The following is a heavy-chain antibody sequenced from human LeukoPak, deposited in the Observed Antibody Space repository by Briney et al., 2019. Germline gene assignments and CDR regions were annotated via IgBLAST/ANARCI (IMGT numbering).Heavy chain of an antibody. Sequence: GGSLRLSCAASGFTFSSYSMNWVRQAPGKGLEWVSSISSSSSYIYYADSVKGRFTISRDNAKNSLYLQMNSLRAEDTAVYYCARGVRWELWYYFDYWGQGTLVTVSS. D-gene: IGHD1-26*01. CDR2: ISSSSSYI. CDR3: ARGVRWELWYYFDY. CDR1: GFTFSSYS. V-gene: IGHV3-21*01. J-gene: IGHJ4*02.